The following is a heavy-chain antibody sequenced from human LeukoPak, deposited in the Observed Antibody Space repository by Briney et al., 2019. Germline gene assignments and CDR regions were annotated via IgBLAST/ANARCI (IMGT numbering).Heavy chain of an antibody. CDR3: AKDSPSRTATTEVPVDY. V-gene: IGHV3-69-1*01. J-gene: IGHJ4*02. CDR2: ISSSSYI. D-gene: IGHD1/OR15-1a*01. CDR1: GFSFRDYT. Sequence: GGSLRLSCAASGFSFRDYTMNWVRQAPGKGLEWLASISSSSYIYFANSVRGRFTISRDNAKNSLYLQMNSLRAEDTAVYYCAKDSPSRTATTEVPVDYWGQGTLVTVSS.